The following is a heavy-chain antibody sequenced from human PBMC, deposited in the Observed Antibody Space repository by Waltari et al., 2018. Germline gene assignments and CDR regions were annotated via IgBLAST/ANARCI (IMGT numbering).Heavy chain of an antibody. D-gene: IGHD3-9*01. CDR3: ATSGMDLSGVTINWFDP. Sequence: EVQLVQSGAEVKKPGATVKISCKASGYIFSNYYMHWLRQAPGKGLEGMGRVDPADGKTIYADKFQGRFIITTNRPTRTVFMEVTSLTSDDAAVYYCATSGMDLSGVTINWFDPWGQGTLLTVSS. J-gene: IGHJ5*02. V-gene: IGHV1-69-2*01. CDR1: GYIFSNYY. CDR2: VDPADGKT.